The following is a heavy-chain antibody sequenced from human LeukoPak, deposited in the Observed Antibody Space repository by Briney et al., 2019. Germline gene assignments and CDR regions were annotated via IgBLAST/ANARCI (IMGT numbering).Heavy chain of an antibody. J-gene: IGHJ4*02. CDR3: ARDPAPPYYYDSSGYSDY. CDR1: GFTFSDYY. CDR2: ISSSGSTI. V-gene: IGHV3-11*04. Sequence: GGSLRLSCAASGFTFSDYYMSWIRQAPGKGLEWVSYISSSGSTICYADSVKGRFTISRDNAKNSLYLQMNSLRAEDTAVYYCARDPAPPYYYDSSGYSDYWGQGTLVTVSS. D-gene: IGHD3-22*01.